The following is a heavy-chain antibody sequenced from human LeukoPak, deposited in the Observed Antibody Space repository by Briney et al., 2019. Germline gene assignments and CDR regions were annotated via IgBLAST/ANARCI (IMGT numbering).Heavy chain of an antibody. V-gene: IGHV4-34*01. J-gene: IGHJ4*02. CDR1: GGSIRSGDYY. D-gene: IGHD1-26*01. CDR2: INHSGST. CDR3: ARGGSPVGATNDY. Sequence: SETLSLTCTVSGGSIRSGDYYWSWIRQPPGKGLEWIGEINHSGSTNYNPSLKSRVTISVDTSKNQFSLKLSSVTAADTAVYYCARGGSPVGATNDYWGQGTLVTVSS.